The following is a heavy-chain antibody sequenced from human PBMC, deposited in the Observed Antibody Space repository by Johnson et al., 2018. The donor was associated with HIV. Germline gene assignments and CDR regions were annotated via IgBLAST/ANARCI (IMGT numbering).Heavy chain of an antibody. D-gene: IGHD5-24*01. CDR1: GFPFRNYG. CDR3: AKTMAQGKYAFEV. Sequence: VQLVESGGALVQPGGSLRLSCAASGFPFRNYGMHWVRQAQGKGLEWVSSIGGSGTNTYYPDSMKGRFTISRDNSKNSLYLQLTSLRDDETAVYYCAKTMAQGKYAFEVWGQGTLVTVS. V-gene: IGHV3-23*04. CDR2: IGGSGTNT. J-gene: IGHJ3*01.